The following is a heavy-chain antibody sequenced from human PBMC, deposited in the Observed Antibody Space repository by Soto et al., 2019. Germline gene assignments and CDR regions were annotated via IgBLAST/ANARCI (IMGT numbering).Heavy chain of an antibody. CDR1: GGTFSSYA. CDR2: IIPIFGTA. V-gene: IGHV1-69*01. Sequence: QVQLVQSGAEVKKPGSSVKVSCKASGGTFSSYAISWVRQAPGQGLEWMGGIIPIFGTANYAQKFQGRVTITEDESPSTAYMELSSLRSEDTAVYYCARARDFGSYYGGDAFDIWGQGTMVTVSS. D-gene: IGHD1-26*01. J-gene: IGHJ3*02. CDR3: ARARDFGSYYGGDAFDI.